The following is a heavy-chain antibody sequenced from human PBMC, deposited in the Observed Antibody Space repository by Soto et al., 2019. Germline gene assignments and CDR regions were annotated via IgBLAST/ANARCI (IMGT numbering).Heavy chain of an antibody. CDR2: ISYDGSNK. Sequence: PGGSLRLSCAASGFTFSSYGMHWVRQAPGKGLEWVAVISYDGSNKYYADSVKGRFTISRDNSKNTLYLQMNSLRAEDTAVYYCAKDGGDIVVVVAAPDYGMDVWGQGTTVTVSS. D-gene: IGHD2-15*01. CDR3: AKDGGDIVVVVAAPDYGMDV. J-gene: IGHJ6*02. CDR1: GFTFSSYG. V-gene: IGHV3-30*18.